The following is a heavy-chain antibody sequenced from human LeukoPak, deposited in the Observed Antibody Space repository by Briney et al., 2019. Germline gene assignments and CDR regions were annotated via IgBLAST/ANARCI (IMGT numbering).Heavy chain of an antibody. CDR2: ISSNGDST. J-gene: IGHJ3*02. D-gene: IGHD5-24*01. CDR1: GFTFSSYA. CDR3: ARPGRDGYNYDAFDI. Sequence: GGSLRLSCAASGFTFSSYAMHWVRQAPGKGLEYVSAISSNGDSTYSANCVEGRFIISRDNSKNMLYLQMGSLRPEDMAMYYCARPGRDGYNYDAFDIWGQGTMVTVSS. V-gene: IGHV3-64*01.